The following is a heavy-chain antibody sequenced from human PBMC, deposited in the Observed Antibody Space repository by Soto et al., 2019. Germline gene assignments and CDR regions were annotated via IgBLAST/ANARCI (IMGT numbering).Heavy chain of an antibody. CDR1: GGSISSSSYY. CDR3: ARSYYYDSSEDY. Sequence: SETLSLTCTVSGGSISSSSYYWGWIRQPPGKGLEWIGSIYYSGSTYYNPSLKSRVTRTVDTSKNQFSLKLSSVTAADTAVYYCARSYYYDSSEDYWGQGTLVTVSS. V-gene: IGHV4-39*01. D-gene: IGHD3-22*01. J-gene: IGHJ4*02. CDR2: IYYSGST.